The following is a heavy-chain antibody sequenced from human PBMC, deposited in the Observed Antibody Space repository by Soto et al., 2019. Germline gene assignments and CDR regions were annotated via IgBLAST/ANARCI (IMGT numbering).Heavy chain of an antibody. J-gene: IGHJ5*02. CDR3: ARSAGSFGGGSYLGA. CDR2: IYPGDSDT. V-gene: IGHV5-51*01. Sequence: GESLKISCKGSGYSFTSYWIGWVRQMPGKGLEWMGIIYPGDSDTRYSPSFQGQVTISADKSISTAYLQWSSLKASDTAIYYCARSAGSFGGGSYLGAWGQGTQVTVSS. D-gene: IGHD3-16*02. CDR1: GYSFTSYW.